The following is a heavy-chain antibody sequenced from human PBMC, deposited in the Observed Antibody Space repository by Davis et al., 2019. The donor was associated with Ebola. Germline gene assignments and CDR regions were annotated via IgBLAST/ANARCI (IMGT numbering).Heavy chain of an antibody. J-gene: IGHJ6*02. CDR3: ARAWGGDQLLPRYYYYYGMDV. Sequence: GGSLRLSCAASGFTFSSYWMSWVRQAPGKGLEWVANIKQDGSEKYYVDSVKGRFTISRDNAKNSLYLQMNSLRAEDTAVYYCARAWGGDQLLPRYYYYYGMDVWGQGTTVTVSS. D-gene: IGHD2-2*01. CDR1: GFTFSSYW. V-gene: IGHV3-7*03. CDR2: IKQDGSEK.